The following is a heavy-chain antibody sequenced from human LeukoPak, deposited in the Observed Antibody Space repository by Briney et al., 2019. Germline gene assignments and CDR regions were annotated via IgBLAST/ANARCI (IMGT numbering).Heavy chain of an antibody. CDR2: IYDSGST. Sequence: SQTLSLTCTVSGGSLSSGGYYWSWIRQHPGKGLELIGYIYDSGSTYYNPSLKSRVTISVDRSKNQFSLKLSSVTAADTAAYYCARGVVEDYGGNIPLGFDYWGQGTLVTVSS. CDR3: ARGVVEDYGGNIPLGFDY. D-gene: IGHD4-23*01. J-gene: IGHJ4*02. V-gene: IGHV4-31*03. CDR1: GGSLSSGGYY.